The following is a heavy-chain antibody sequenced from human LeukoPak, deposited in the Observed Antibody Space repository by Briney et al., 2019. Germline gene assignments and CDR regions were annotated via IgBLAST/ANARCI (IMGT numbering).Heavy chain of an antibody. CDR3: ARAKYYDILTGFDY. CDR2: IYHSGTS. V-gene: IGHV4-38-2*02. Sequence: SETLSLTCTVSGYSISSGYYWGWIRQPPGQGLEWIGSIYHSGTSYYNPSLRNRITISVDTSKNQFSLKLSSVTAEDTAVYYCARAKYYDILTGFDYWGQGTLVTVSS. D-gene: IGHD3-9*01. J-gene: IGHJ4*02. CDR1: GYSISSGYY.